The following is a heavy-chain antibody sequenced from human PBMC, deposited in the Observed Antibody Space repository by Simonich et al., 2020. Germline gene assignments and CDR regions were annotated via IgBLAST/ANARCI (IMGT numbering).Heavy chain of an antibody. V-gene: IGHV3-23*01. CDR3: AKDSSLVGATDWFDP. D-gene: IGHD1-26*01. CDR1: GFTFSSYA. CDR2: ISGSGGST. Sequence: EVQLLESGGGLVQPGGSLRLSCAASGFTFSSYAMSWVRQAQGKWLEWGPAISGSGGSTYYADSVKGRFTISRDNSKNTLYLQMNSLRAEDTAVYYCAKDSSLVGATDWFDPWGQGTLVTVSS. J-gene: IGHJ5*02.